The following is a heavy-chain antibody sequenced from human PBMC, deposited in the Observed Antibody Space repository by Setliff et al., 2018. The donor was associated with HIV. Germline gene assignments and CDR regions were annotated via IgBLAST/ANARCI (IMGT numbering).Heavy chain of an antibody. D-gene: IGHD3-16*02. CDR1: GFTFSDYY. CDR2: ISSSGSTI. J-gene: IGHJ4*02. Sequence: PGGSLRLSCAASGFTFSDYYMSWIRQAPGKGLEWVSYISSSGSTIYYADSVKGRFTISRDNAKNSLYLQMNSLRAEDTAVYYCARDKYVWGSYRYAFDYWGQGTLVTVSS. CDR3: ARDKYVWGSYRYAFDY. V-gene: IGHV3-11*01.